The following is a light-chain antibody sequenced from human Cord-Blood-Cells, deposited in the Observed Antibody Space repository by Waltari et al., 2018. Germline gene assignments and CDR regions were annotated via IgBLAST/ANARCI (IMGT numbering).Light chain of an antibody. CDR3: SSYTSSSTYV. V-gene: IGLV2-14*01. Sequence: SALTQPASVSRSPGQSITISCPGTSSDVGGCHYVSWYQQNPGKAPKLMIYEVSNRHSGVFNRFSGSKSGNTASLTISGLQAEDEADYYCSSYTSSSTYVFGTGTKVTVL. J-gene: IGLJ1*01. CDR1: SSDVGGCHY. CDR2: EVS.